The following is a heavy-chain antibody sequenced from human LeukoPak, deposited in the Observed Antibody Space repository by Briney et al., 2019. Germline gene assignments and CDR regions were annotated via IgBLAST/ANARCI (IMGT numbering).Heavy chain of an antibody. CDR2: ISSSSSYI. CDR3: ARDLAGYSSGWYRY. V-gene: IGHV3-21*01. D-gene: IGHD6-19*01. CDR1: GFTFSSYS. J-gene: IGHJ4*02. Sequence: GGSLRLSCAASGFTFSSYSMNWVRQAPGKGLEWVSSISSSSSYIYYADSVKGRFTISRDNAKNSLYLQMNSLRAEDTAVYYCARDLAGYSSGWYRYWGQGTLVTVSS.